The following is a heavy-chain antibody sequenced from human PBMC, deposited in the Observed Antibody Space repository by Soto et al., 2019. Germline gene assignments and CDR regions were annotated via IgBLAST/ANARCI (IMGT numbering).Heavy chain of an antibody. CDR3: VKDESINWYSGHFRH. J-gene: IGHJ1*01. V-gene: IGHV3-9*01. CDR2: INWNSGSI. CDR1: GFTYDDYA. D-gene: IGHD6-13*01. Sequence: SLRLSCAASGFTYDDYAMHWVRQVPGKGLEWVSGINWNSGSIGYGDSVKGRFAISRDNAKNSLHLQMNSLSAEDTAFYYCVKDESINWYSGHFRHWGQGTLVTVSS.